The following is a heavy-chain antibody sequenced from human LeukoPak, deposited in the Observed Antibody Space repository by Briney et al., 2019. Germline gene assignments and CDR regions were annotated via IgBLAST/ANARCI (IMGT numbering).Heavy chain of an antibody. Sequence: SETLSLTCTVSGDSISTYYWGWIRQPAGKRLEWIGRIYTSGSTNYNPSLESRVTMSVDTSKNQFSLKLSSVTAADTAVYYCARGQSFRYAYGSGKQRWFDPWGQGTLVTVSS. CDR3: ARGQSFRYAYGSGKQRWFDP. CDR1: GDSISTYY. D-gene: IGHD3-10*01. J-gene: IGHJ5*02. CDR2: IYTSGST. V-gene: IGHV4-4*07.